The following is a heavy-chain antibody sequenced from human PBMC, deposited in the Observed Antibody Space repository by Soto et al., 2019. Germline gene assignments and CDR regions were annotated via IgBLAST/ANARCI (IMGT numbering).Heavy chain of an antibody. CDR1: GFTFNNYA. J-gene: IGHJ4*02. D-gene: IGHD3-10*01. CDR3: AKGRGGSGSLTPRVDF. Sequence: EVQLLESGGGLVQPGGSLRLSCAASGFTFNNYAMTWVRQAPGKGLEWVSAISGGGDTTSYADSVKDRFTVSRDGSKNTLYLQMSSLRAEDTALYYCAKGRGGSGSLTPRVDFWGQGTLVTVS. CDR2: ISGGGDTT. V-gene: IGHV3-23*01.